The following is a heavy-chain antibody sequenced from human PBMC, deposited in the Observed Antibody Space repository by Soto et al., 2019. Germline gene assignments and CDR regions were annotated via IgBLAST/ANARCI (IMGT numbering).Heavy chain of an antibody. Sequence: GSLRLSCAASGFTFSTSNMNWVRQAPGKGLEWVSYISSGSSTIHSADSVKGRFTISRDNAQNSLYLQMNSLRAEDTAVYYCARPRYDSSGTPFDHWGQGTLVTVSS. D-gene: IGHD3-22*01. CDR2: ISSGSSTI. CDR3: ARPRYDSSGTPFDH. V-gene: IGHV3-48*01. CDR1: GFTFSTSN. J-gene: IGHJ4*02.